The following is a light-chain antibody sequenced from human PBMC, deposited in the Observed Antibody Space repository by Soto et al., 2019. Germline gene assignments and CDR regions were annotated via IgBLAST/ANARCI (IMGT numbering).Light chain of an antibody. V-gene: IGKV1-5*03. CDR3: QQYKSYPLT. CDR1: QSSSGW. J-gene: IGKJ4*01. Sequence: DIQMTQSPSTLSASVGDRVTITCRASQSSSGWLGGYQQKPGNAPKLLIYKASSLESGVPSRFSGSGSGTEFTLTSSSVQPDDFPTYYCQQYKSYPLTFGGGTKVDIK. CDR2: KAS.